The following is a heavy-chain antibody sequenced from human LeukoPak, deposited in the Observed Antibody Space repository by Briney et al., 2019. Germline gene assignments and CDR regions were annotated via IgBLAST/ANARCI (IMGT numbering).Heavy chain of an antibody. J-gene: IGHJ3*02. CDR3: ASTYCSSTSCYKHDAFDI. V-gene: IGHV1-69*05. D-gene: IGHD2-2*02. CDR1: GGTFSSYA. CDR2: IIPIFGTA. Sequence: SVKVSFKASGGTFSSYAISWVRQAPGQGLEWMGGIIPIFGTANYAQKFQGRVTITTDESTSTAYMELSSLRSEDTAVYYCASTYCSSTSCYKHDAFDIWGQGTMVTVSS.